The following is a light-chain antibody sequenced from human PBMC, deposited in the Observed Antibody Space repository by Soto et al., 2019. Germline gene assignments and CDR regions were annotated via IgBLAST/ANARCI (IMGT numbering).Light chain of an antibody. V-gene: IGKV3D-11*02. J-gene: IGKJ3*01. CDR3: QQRTNWQFT. CDR2: DAS. CDR1: QTVGIS. Sequence: LSQSPASLSLSPGERATLSCRASQTVGISLAWYQHKPGQPPRLLIYDASKRATGIPARFGGSGSGTDFSLTISSLEPEDFAVYYCQQRTNWQFTFGPGTKVDIK.